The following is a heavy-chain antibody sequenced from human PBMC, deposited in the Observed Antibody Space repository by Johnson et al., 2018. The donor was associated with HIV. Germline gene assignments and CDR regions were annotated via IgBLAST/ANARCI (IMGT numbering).Heavy chain of an antibody. CDR1: GFTFSSYG. V-gene: IGHV3-30*02. D-gene: IGHD6-19*01. CDR3: AKDGPYSSGIDAFDI. J-gene: IGHJ3*02. Sequence: QVQLVESGGGVVQPGGSLRLSCAASGFTFSSYGMHWVRQAPGKGLEWVAFIRYDGSNKYYADSVRVRFTISRDNSKTTLYLQMNSLRGEDTAVYYCAKDGPYSSGIDAFDIWGLGTVVTVSS. CDR2: IRYDGSNK.